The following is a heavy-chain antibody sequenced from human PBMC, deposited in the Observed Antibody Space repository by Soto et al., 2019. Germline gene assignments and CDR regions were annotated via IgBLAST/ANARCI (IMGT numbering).Heavy chain of an antibody. V-gene: IGHV3-53*04. CDR1: GFTVSSNY. D-gene: IGHD6-19*01. CDR3: ARRIAVAGTPYYYGMDV. J-gene: IGHJ6*01. Sequence: GGSLRLSCAASGFTVSSNYMSWVRQAPGKGLEWVSVIYSGGSTYYADSVKGRFTISRHNSKNTLYLQMNSLRAEDTAVYYCARRIAVAGTPYYYGMDVWGQGTTVTVSS. CDR2: IYSGGST.